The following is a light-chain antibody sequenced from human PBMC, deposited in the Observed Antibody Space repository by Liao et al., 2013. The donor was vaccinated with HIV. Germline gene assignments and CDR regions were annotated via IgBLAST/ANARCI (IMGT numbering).Light chain of an antibody. CDR1: NIGSKS. J-gene: IGLJ2*01. Sequence: SYVLTQSPSVSVAPGKTARIICGGNNIGSKSLHWYQQKPGQSPVLVIHQDTKRPSGIPERFSGSSSGNTATLTISGTQALDEADYYCQTWDSSTVVFGGGTKLTVL. CDR3: QTWDSSTVV. CDR2: QDT. V-gene: IGLV3-21*01.